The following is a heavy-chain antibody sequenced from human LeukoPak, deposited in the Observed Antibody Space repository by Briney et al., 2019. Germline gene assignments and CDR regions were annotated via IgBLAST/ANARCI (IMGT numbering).Heavy chain of an antibody. D-gene: IGHD3-3*01. V-gene: IGHV3-30*18. Sequence: GSLRLSCAASGFTFTNCGMHWVRQAPGKGLEWVAVISYDGSNQYYADSVRGRFTISRDNSNNTLYLQMNSLRVEDTAVYYCAKDLFFGVTGIDYWGQGTLVSVSS. J-gene: IGHJ4*02. CDR2: ISYDGSNQ. CDR1: GFTFTNCG. CDR3: AKDLFFGVTGIDY.